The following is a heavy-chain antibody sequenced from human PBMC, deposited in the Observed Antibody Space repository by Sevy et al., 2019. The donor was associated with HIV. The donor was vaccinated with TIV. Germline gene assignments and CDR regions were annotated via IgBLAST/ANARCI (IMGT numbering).Heavy chain of an antibody. V-gene: IGHV4-38-2*01. CDR2: MYHSGNT. D-gene: IGHD6-13*01. CDR1: GYSISSRYY. Sequence: SETLSLTCAVSGYSISSRYYWGWNRQPPGKGLEWIGSMYHSGNTYYNPSLKSRVTISVDTSKNQFSLKLRYVTAADTAVYYCARGSSSSPPASMDVWGKGTTVTVSS. J-gene: IGHJ6*04. CDR3: ARGSSSSPPASMDV.